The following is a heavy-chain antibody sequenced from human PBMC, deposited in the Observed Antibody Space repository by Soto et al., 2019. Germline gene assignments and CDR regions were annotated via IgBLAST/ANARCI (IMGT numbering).Heavy chain of an antibody. V-gene: IGHV1-46*01. Sequence: AAVKVSCKACGSSFTTYHIHWVRQAPGQGLVWLGVINPDGGATHYAQKFKGRIRLTKDTATSTVSMELSSLRHDDTAVFYCARGDNVSVRASEGNWLDPWGHGASVTVSS. D-gene: IGHD3-10*02. J-gene: IGHJ5*02. CDR3: ARGDNVSVRASEGNWLDP. CDR1: GSSFTTYH. CDR2: INPDGGAT.